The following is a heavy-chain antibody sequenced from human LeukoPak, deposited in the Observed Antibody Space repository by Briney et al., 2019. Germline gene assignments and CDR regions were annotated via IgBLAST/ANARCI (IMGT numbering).Heavy chain of an antibody. CDR2: IRSKANSYAT. V-gene: IGHV3-73*01. CDR1: GFTFSGSA. Sequence: PGGSLKLSCAASGFTFSGSAMHWVRQASGKGLEWVGRIRSKANSYATAYAASVKGRFTISRDDSKNTAYLQMNSLKTEDTAVYYCARYCSSSICPHRYFDLWGRGSLVTVSS. D-gene: IGHD2-2*01. CDR3: ARYCSSSICPHRYFDL. J-gene: IGHJ2*01.